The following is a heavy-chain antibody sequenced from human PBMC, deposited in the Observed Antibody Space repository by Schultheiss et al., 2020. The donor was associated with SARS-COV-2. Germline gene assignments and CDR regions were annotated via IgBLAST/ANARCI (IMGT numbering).Heavy chain of an antibody. V-gene: IGHV4-4*02. Sequence: SETLSHTCAVSGGSISSSNWWSWVRQPPGKGLEWIGEIYHSGSTNYNPSLKSRVTISVDKSKNQFSLKLSSVTAADTAVYYCARERLPLYYDSSGYYLYDYWGQGTLVTVSS. D-gene: IGHD3-22*01. J-gene: IGHJ4*02. CDR2: IYHSGST. CDR1: GGSISSSNW. CDR3: ARERLPLYYDSSGYYLYDY.